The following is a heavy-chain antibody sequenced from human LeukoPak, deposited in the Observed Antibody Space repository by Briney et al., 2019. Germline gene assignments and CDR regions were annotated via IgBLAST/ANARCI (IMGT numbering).Heavy chain of an antibody. D-gene: IGHD1-26*01. V-gene: IGHV3-23*01. J-gene: IGHJ4*02. CDR2: ISGSGGST. Sequence: GGSLRLSCAASGFSFSRYAMSWVRQAPGKGLEWVSGISGSGGSTYYAGSVKGRFTISRDNSKNTVFLQMNSLRAEDTAVYYCAKGDTGSSISPFDYWGQATLVTVSS. CDR3: AKGDTGSSISPFDY. CDR1: GFSFSRYA.